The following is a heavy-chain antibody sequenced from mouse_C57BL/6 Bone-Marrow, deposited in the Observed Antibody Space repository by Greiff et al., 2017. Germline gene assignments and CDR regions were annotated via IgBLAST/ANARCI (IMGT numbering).Heavy chain of an antibody. Sequence: EVKLVESEGGLVQPGSSMKLSCTASGFTFSDYYMAWVRQVPEKGLEWVANINYDGSSTYYLDSLKSRFIISGDNAKNILYLQMSSLKSEDTATYYCARGRGIFDYWGQGTTLTVSS. CDR3: ARGRGIFDY. V-gene: IGHV5-16*01. J-gene: IGHJ2*01. D-gene: IGHD3-3*01. CDR1: GFTFSDYY. CDR2: INYDGSST.